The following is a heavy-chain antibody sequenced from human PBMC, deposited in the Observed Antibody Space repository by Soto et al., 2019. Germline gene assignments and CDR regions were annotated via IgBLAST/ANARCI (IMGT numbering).Heavy chain of an antibody. CDR2: INPSGGST. D-gene: IGHD4-17*01. J-gene: IGHJ4*02. CDR3: ARDLVSVKSDYATGFDY. Sequence: ASVKVSCQASGYTFTSYYMHWVRQAPGQGLEWMGIINPSGGSTTYAQKFQGRVTMTRDTSTSTVYMELSSLRSEHTAVYYCARDLVSVKSDYATGFDYWGQGTLVTV. CDR1: GYTFTSYY. V-gene: IGHV1-46*01.